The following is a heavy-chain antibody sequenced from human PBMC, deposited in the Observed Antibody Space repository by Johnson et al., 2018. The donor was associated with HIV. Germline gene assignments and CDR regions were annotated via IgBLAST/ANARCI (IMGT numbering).Heavy chain of an antibody. CDR3: TRTLGYDSSGYHDAFDI. V-gene: IGHV3-30*02. CDR1: GFTFSGYA. D-gene: IGHD3-22*01. CDR2: LRYDGSIE. Sequence: VESGGGVVQPGGSLRLSCEVSGFTFSGYAMNWVRQAPGKGLEWVAFLRYDGSIEYYVDSVKGRFTISRDNSKNTMFLQMNSLRLEDTAVYYCTRTLGYDSSGYHDAFDIWGQGTLVTVSS. J-gene: IGHJ3*02.